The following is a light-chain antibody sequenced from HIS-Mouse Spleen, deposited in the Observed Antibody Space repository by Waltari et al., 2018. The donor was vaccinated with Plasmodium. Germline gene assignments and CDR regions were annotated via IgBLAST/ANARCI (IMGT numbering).Light chain of an antibody. J-gene: IGLJ3*02. Sequence: SYELTQPPSVSVSPGQTARTTCSGDALPKQYAYWYQQKPGQAPVLVLYKDSERPSGNPVQLSGSSAGKTVTVTISGFQAEDVADYYCQAAESSGTPNWVFGGGTKLTVL. CDR2: KDS. V-gene: IGLV3-25*03. CDR1: ALPKQY. CDR3: QAAESSGTPNWV.